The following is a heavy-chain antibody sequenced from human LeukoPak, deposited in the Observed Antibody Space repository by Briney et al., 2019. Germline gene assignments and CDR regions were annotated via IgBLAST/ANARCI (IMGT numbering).Heavy chain of an antibody. CDR2: ISTSSSYI. Sequence: TPGGSLRLSCAASGFTFSSYAMSWVRQAPGKGLEWVSFISTSSSYIHNADSVKGRFTISRDNAENSLYLQMDSLRAEDTAVYYCARAAIAAARIYYYMDVWGKGTTVTVSS. V-gene: IGHV3-21*01. J-gene: IGHJ6*03. D-gene: IGHD6-13*01. CDR3: ARAAIAAARIYYYMDV. CDR1: GFTFSSYA.